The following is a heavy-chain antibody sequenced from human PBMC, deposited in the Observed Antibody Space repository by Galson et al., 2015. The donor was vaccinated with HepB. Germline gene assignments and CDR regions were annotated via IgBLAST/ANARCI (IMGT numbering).Heavy chain of an antibody. Sequence: SLRLSCAASGFTFSSYAMSWVRQAPGKGLEWVSAISGGGGDTYYADSVKGRFTISSDTSRNTLYLQMNSLRAEDTAVYYCAKDRYCGGGRCYGMDVWGQGTTVTVPS. J-gene: IGHJ6*02. D-gene: IGHD2-15*01. CDR2: ISGGGGDT. CDR3: AKDRYCGGGRCYGMDV. V-gene: IGHV3-23*01. CDR1: GFTFSSYA.